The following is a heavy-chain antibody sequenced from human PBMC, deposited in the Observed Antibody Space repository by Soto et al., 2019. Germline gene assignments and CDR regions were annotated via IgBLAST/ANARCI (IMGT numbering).Heavy chain of an antibody. CDR2: IEQDGGEK. J-gene: IGHJ5*02. D-gene: IGHD3-10*01. V-gene: IGHV3-7*05. CDR3: ARGGNWCDP. Sequence: GGSLRLSCEASVFTFSSYWMTLVRQAPGKGLEWVANIEQDGGEKHYGDSVKGRFTISRDNAKNSLYLQMNSLRAEDTAVYYCARGGNWCDPWGQGTLVTV. CDR1: VFTFSSYW.